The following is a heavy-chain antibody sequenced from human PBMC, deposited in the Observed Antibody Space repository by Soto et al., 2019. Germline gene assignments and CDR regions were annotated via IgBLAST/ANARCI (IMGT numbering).Heavy chain of an antibody. V-gene: IGHV2-5*01. CDR2: IYCNDEI. Sequence: QVTVKESGPTLAKPTQTLTLTCSFTGFSLSSSGAGVGWFRQSPGKALEWLALIYCNDEIRYSPSLAIRLTITKDTAKDQVVLTLTNLGPVDTATYYCSPLGLPGLSDYTHGWDVWGKGTTVTVSS. CDR3: SPLGLPGLSDYTHGWDV. CDR1: GFSLSSSGAG. J-gene: IGHJ6*04. D-gene: IGHD4-17*01.